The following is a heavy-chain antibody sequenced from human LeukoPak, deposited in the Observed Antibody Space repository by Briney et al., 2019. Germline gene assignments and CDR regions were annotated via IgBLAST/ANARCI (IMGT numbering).Heavy chain of an antibody. CDR2: IHTNGRT. V-gene: IGHV4-4*09. CDR1: GDSISSYY. Sequence: SETLSLTCTVSGDSISSYYWSWIRQTPGKGLEWIGYIHTNGRTNYSPSLKSRVTMSVDSSKNQLSLMLSSVTAADTAVYYCASISAVFGAVRWFDPWGQGTLVTVSS. D-gene: IGHD3-3*01. CDR3: ASISAVFGAVRWFDP. J-gene: IGHJ5*02.